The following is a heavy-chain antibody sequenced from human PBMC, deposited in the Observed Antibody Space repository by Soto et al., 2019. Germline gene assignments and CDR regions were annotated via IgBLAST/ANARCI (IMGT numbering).Heavy chain of an antibody. J-gene: IGHJ6*02. Sequence: LSLSCAASGFTFSSYEMNWVRQAPGKGLEWVSYISSSGSTIYYADSVKGRFTISRDNAKNSLYPQMNSLRAEDTAVYYCARDHKGGYYYYGMDVWGQGTTVTVSS. CDR2: ISSSGSTI. V-gene: IGHV3-48*03. CDR3: ARDHKGGYYYYGMDV. CDR1: GFTFSSYE.